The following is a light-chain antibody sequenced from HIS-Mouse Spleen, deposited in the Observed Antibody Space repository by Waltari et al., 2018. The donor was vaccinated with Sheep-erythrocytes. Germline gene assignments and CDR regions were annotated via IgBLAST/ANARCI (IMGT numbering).Light chain of an antibody. CDR1: SRDVGGYTY. Sequence: QSALTQPRSVSGSPRQAVTISCTVTSRDVGGYTYVSWYQQHPGKAPKLMIYDVSKRPSGVPDRFSGSKSGNTASLTISGLQAEDEADYYCCSYAGSYNHVFGTGTKVTVL. CDR3: CSYAGSYNHV. J-gene: IGLJ1*01. V-gene: IGLV2-11*01. CDR2: DVS.